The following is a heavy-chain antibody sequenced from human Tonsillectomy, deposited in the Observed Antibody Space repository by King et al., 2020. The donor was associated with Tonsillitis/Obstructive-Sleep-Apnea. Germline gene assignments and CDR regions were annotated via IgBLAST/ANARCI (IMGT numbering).Heavy chain of an antibody. CDR1: GGSISSSNW. CDR3: ARESANYYDSSGTTTNWFDP. CDR2: IYHSGST. Sequence: QLQESGPGLVKPSGTLSLTCAVSGGSISSSNWWSWVRQPPGKGLEWIGEIYHSGSTNYNPSLKGRVTISVDKSKNQFSLKLSSVTAADTAVYYWARESANYYDSSGTTTNWFDPWGQGTLVTVSS. J-gene: IGHJ5*02. V-gene: IGHV4-4*02. D-gene: IGHD3-22*01.